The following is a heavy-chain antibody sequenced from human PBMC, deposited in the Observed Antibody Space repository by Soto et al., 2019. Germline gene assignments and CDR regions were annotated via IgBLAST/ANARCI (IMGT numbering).Heavy chain of an antibody. CDR2: IIPIFGTA. CDR3: ASPRYSSSWTQGFDP. CDR1: GGTFSSYA. V-gene: IGHV1-69*13. Sequence: SVKVSCKAPGGTFSSYAISWVRQAPGQGLEWMGGIIPIFGTANYAQKFQGRVTITADESTSTAYMELSSLRSEDTAVYYCASPRYSSSWTQGFDPWGQGTLVTVSS. D-gene: IGHD6-13*01. J-gene: IGHJ5*02.